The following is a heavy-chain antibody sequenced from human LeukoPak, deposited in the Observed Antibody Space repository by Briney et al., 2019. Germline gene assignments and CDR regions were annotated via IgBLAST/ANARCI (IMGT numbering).Heavy chain of an antibody. D-gene: IGHD2-2*01. CDR2: INPNGGGT. V-gene: IGHV1-46*03. CDR1: GYTFTSYY. Sequence: ASVKVSCKTSGYTFTSYYMHWMRQAPGQGLEWVGVINPNGGGTSSAQKFQGRVTMTRDTSTGTVYMDLSSLRSEDTAIYYCARRGGCISTSCNLDYWGQGTLVTVSS. J-gene: IGHJ4*02. CDR3: ARRGGCISTSCNLDY.